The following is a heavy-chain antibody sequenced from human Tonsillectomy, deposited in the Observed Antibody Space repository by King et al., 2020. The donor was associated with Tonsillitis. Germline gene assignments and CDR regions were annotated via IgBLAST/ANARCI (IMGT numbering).Heavy chain of an antibody. J-gene: IGHJ4*02. Sequence: VQLVESGGGLVQPGGSLRLSCAASGFTFSTFEMNWGRQAPGMGLEWVSYIIRGGRTIYYADSVKGRFTISRDNANNSLYLQMNILRAEDTAVYYCASDSGFDYWGQGTLVTVSS. D-gene: IGHD2-15*01. CDR3: ASDSGFDY. V-gene: IGHV3-48*03. CDR2: IIRGGRTI. CDR1: GFTFSTFE.